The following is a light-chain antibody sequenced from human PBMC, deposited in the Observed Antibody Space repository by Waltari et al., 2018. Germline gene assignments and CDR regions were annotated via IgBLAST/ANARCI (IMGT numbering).Light chain of an antibody. J-gene: IGKJ2*03. Sequence: DIPLTQSPSFLSASVGDRVNITCRASQGISSYLAWYQQKPGKAPKLLIYAASTLQSGVPSRFSGSGSGTEFTLTISSLQPEDFATYYCQQLNSYPRFGQGTKLEIK. CDR2: AAS. CDR1: QGISSY. V-gene: IGKV1-9*01. CDR3: QQLNSYPR.